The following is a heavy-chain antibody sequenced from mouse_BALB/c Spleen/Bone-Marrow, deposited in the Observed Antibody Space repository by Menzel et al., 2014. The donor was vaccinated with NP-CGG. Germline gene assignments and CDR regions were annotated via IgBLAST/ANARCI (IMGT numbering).Heavy chain of an antibody. J-gene: IGHJ2*01. Sequence: VQLQQSGAELVRPGTSVKVSCKASGYAFTNYLIEWVKQRPGQGLEWIGMINPGSGGTNYNEKFKGKATLTADNSSNTAYMHLSSLTSDDSAVYFCARGGHGSYWGQGTTLTVSS. D-gene: IGHD2-2*01. CDR2: INPGSGGT. V-gene: IGHV1-54*03. CDR3: ARGGHGSY. CDR1: GYAFTNYL.